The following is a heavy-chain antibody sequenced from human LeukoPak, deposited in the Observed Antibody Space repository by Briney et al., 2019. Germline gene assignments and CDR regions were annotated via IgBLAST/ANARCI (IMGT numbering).Heavy chain of an antibody. V-gene: IGHV1-69*13. CDR3: ARGWLAETTVVTPYNY. Sequence: ASVKVSCKASGGTFSSYAISWVRQAPGQGLEWMGGIIPIFGTPNYAEKFQGRVTVTADESTSTAYMELSSLRSEDTAVYYCARGWLAETTVVTPYNYWGQGTLVTVSS. CDR2: IIPIFGTP. D-gene: IGHD4-23*01. CDR1: GGTFSSYA. J-gene: IGHJ4*02.